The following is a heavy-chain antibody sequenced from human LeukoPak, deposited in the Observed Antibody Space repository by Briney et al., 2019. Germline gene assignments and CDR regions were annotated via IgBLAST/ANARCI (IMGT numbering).Heavy chain of an antibody. J-gene: IGHJ6*04. V-gene: IGHV3-23*01. CDR2: ISGSGGST. Sequence: GGSLRLSCAASGFTFSSYAMSWVRQAPGKGLEWVSAISGSGGSTYYADSAKGRFTISRDNSKNTLYLKMNSLIAEDTAVYYGATQPIAAAGKNRGGSYYYGMDVWGKGTTVTVSS. CDR1: GFTFSSYA. D-gene: IGHD6-13*01. CDR3: ATQPIAAAGKNRGGSYYYGMDV.